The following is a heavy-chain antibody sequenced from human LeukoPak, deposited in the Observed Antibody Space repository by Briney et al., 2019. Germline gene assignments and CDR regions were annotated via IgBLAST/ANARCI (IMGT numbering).Heavy chain of an antibody. J-gene: IGHJ6*03. CDR2: ISTSGDMI. CDR1: GFTFSSYE. CDR3: ANFYMDV. Sequence: GGSLRLSCVASGFTFSSYEMNWVRQAPGKGLEWVSHISTSGDMIYYADSVKGRFAISRDNAKNSVYLQMNSLRDEDTVVYYCANFYMDVWGKGTAVTVSS. V-gene: IGHV3-48*03.